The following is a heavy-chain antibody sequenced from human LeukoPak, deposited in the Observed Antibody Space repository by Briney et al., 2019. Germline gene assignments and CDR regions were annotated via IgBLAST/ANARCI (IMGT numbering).Heavy chain of an antibody. Sequence: GGSLRLSCAASGFTFYDYAMHWVRQAPGKGLEWVSGISWNSGSIGYADSVKGRFTISRDNAKNSLYLQMNSLRAEDTALYYCAKGQDVVVVAATLDYWGQGTLVTVSS. CDR2: ISWNSGSI. J-gene: IGHJ4*02. D-gene: IGHD2-15*01. CDR1: GFTFYDYA. CDR3: AKGQDVVVVAATLDY. V-gene: IGHV3-9*01.